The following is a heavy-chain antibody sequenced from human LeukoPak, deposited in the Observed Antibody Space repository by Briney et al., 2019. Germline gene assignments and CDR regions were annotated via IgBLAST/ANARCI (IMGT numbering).Heavy chain of an antibody. D-gene: IGHD3-22*01. CDR2: INPNSGGT. J-gene: IGHJ4*02. CDR3: ARAIYYDSSGYREEKYYFDY. CDR1: GYTFTGYY. Sequence: ASVKVSCKASGYTFTGYYMHWVRQAPGQGLEWMGWINPNSGGTNYAQKFQGRVTMTRDTSISTAYMELSRLRSDDTAVYYCARAIYYDSSGYREEKYYFDYWGQGTLVTVSS. V-gene: IGHV1-2*02.